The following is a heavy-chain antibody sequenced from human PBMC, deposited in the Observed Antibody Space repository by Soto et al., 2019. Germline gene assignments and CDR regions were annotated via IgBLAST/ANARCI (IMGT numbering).Heavy chain of an antibody. J-gene: IGHJ4*02. CDR2: IYPGDSDT. CDR3: VRRPGCSTTTCYRELDY. Sequence: PGESLKISCKGSGYTFTTYWIGWVRQMPGKGLEWMGVIYPGDSDTIYSPSFQGQVTLSADKSISTAYLQWRSLQASDAAMYYYVRRPGCSTTTCYRELDYWGQGTLVTVSS. D-gene: IGHD2-2*01. V-gene: IGHV5-51*01. CDR1: GYTFTTYW.